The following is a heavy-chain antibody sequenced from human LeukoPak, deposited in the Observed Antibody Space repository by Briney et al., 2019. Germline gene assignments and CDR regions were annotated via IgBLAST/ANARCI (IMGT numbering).Heavy chain of an antibody. J-gene: IGHJ4*02. CDR1: GFTFSSFA. CDR3: AKDPGAHDKHFDH. CDR2: IRYDGSNK. D-gene: IGHD3-10*01. Sequence: GGSLRLSCAASGFTFSSFAMHWVRQAPGKGLEWVAYIRYDGSNKSYADSVKGRFTISRDSSKNTPYLQMNSLRAEDTAVYYCAKDPGAHDKHFDHWGQGTLVTVSS. V-gene: IGHV3-30*02.